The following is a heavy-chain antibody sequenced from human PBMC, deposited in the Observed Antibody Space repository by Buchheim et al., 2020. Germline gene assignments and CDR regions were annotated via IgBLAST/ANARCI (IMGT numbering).Heavy chain of an antibody. CDR3: AREVVVVPADRNWFDP. V-gene: IGHV4-4*02. Sequence: QVQLQESGPGLVKPSGTLSLTCAVSGGSISRRNWWSWVRQPPGKGLEWVGEIYHSGSTNYNPSLKSRVNISVDKSKNQFSLKLSSVTAADTAVYYCAREVVVVPADRNWFDPWGQGTL. D-gene: IGHD2-2*01. CDR2: IYHSGST. J-gene: IGHJ5*02. CDR1: GGSISRRNW.